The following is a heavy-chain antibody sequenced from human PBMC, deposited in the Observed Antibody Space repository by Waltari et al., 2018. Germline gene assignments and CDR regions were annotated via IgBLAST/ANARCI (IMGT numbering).Heavy chain of an antibody. V-gene: IGHV1-69*02. D-gene: IGHD3-22*01. J-gene: IGHJ6*02. Sequence: QVQLEQSGAEAKKPGSSVRVSCRASGGTFTSDSVNWVRQAPGKGLEWMVRIMPDISETNYAVKFQGRITIVADQSTGAVYMELSSLRPDDTAVYYCAGGDGGYYYHKLDVWGQGTAVTVSS. CDR2: IMPDISET. CDR3: AGGDGGYYYHKLDV. CDR1: GGTFTSDS.